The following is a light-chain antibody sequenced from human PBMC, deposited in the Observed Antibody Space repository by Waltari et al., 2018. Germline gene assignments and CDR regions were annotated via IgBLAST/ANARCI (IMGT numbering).Light chain of an antibody. V-gene: IGKV4-1*01. CDR3: QQYYITPPT. Sequence: DFVMTQSPDSLAVSLGERATINCKSSQSVLYSSNNKNYLAWYQQKPGQPPKLLIYWASTRESGVPDRFSGSGSGTDFTLTISSLQAEDVAVYYCQQYYITPPTFGGGTKVEVK. CDR1: QSVLYSSNNKNY. CDR2: WAS. J-gene: IGKJ4*01.